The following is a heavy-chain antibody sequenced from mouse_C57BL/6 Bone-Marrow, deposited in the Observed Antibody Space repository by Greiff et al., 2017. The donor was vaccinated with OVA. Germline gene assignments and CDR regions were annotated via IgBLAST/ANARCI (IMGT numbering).Heavy chain of an antibody. D-gene: IGHD1-1*01. CDR2: IDPSDSYT. CDR1: GYTFTSYW. J-gene: IGHJ4*01. Sequence: VQLQQPGAELVMPGASVKLSCKASGYTFTSYWMHWVKQRPGQGLEWIGEIDPSDSYTNYNQKFKGKSTLTVDKSSSTAYMQLSSLTSEGSAVYDCAREVIGSSYDWDVDAMDYWGQGTSVTVSS. V-gene: IGHV1-69*01. CDR3: AREVIGSSYDWDVDAMDY.